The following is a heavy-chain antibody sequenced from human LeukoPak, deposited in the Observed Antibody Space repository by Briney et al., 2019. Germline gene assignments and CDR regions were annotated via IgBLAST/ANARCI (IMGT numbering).Heavy chain of an antibody. Sequence: SETLSLTCAVYGGSFSGYYWSWIRQPPGKGLEWIGEINHSGSTNYNPSHKSRVTISVDTSKNQFSLKLSSVTAADTAVYYCARRVYSSGWQKFDYWGQGTLVTVSS. CDR3: ARRVYSSGWQKFDY. CDR2: INHSGST. V-gene: IGHV4-34*01. CDR1: GGSFSGYY. D-gene: IGHD6-19*01. J-gene: IGHJ4*02.